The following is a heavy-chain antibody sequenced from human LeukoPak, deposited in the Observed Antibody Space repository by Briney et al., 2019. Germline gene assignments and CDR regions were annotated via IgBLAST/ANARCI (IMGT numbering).Heavy chain of an antibody. CDR1: GFTFSDHY. J-gene: IGHJ4*02. V-gene: IGHV3-53*01. CDR3: ARDWGYCDSTSCHVFDY. CDR2: IYIDGTT. D-gene: IGHD2-2*01. Sequence: GGSLRLSCAASGFTFSDHYMDWVRQAPGKGLEWVSVIYIDGTTYYADSVKGRLTISRDKSKNTVYLQMNSLRPEDTAVYYCARDWGYCDSTSCHVFDYWGQGTLVTVSS.